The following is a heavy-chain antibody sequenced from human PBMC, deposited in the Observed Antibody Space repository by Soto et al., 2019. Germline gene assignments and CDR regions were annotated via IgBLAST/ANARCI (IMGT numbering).Heavy chain of an antibody. CDR3: ARATNYYDSSGYQPSDY. CDR2: INHSGST. J-gene: IGHJ4*02. CDR1: GGSFSGYD. Sequence: SETLSLTCAVDGGSFSGYDWSWIRQTPGKGLEWIGEINHSGSTNYNPSLKSRVTISVDTSKNQFSLKLSSVTAADTAVYYCARATNYYDSSGYQPSDYWGQGTRVTVSS. D-gene: IGHD3-22*01. V-gene: IGHV4-34*01.